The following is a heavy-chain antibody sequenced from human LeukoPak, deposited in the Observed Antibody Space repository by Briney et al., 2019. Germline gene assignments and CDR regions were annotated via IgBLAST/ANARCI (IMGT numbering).Heavy chain of an antibody. J-gene: IGHJ6*03. CDR1: GYTFTGYY. D-gene: IGHD3-10*01. V-gene: IGHV1-2*02. Sequence: ASVKVSCKASGYTFTGYYMHWVRQAPGQELEWMGWINPNSGGTNYAQKFQGRVTMTRDTFISTAYMELSRLRSDGTAVYYCARDSGSGSYYNYYYYYMDVWGKGTTVTIPS. CDR3: ARDSGSGSYYNYYYYYMDV. CDR2: INPNSGGT.